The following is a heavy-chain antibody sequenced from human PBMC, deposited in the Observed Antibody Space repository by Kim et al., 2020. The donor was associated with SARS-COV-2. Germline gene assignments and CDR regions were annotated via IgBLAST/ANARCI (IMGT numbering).Heavy chain of an antibody. J-gene: IGHJ4*02. CDR3: ARENWGSGWKGD. CDR2: INPNSGGT. Sequence: ASVKVSCKASGYTFTGYYMHWVRQAPGQGLEWMGRINPNSGGTNYAQKFQGRVTMTRDTSISTAYMELSRLRSDDTAVYYCARENWGSGWKGDWGQGTLVTVSS. V-gene: IGHV1-2*06. D-gene: IGHD6-19*01. CDR1: GYTFTGYY.